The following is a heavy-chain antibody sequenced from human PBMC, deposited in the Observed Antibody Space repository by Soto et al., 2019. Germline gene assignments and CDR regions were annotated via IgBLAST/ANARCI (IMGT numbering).Heavy chain of an antibody. J-gene: IGHJ6*02. D-gene: IGHD6-13*01. Sequence: QVQLVQSGAEVKKPGSSVKVSCKASGGTFSSYTISWVRQAPGQGLEWMGRIIPILGIANYAQKFQGRVTITADKSTSTAYMERSSLRSEDTAVYYCARGGGIAAAGRADYGRDVWGQGTTVTVSS. CDR2: IIPILGIA. V-gene: IGHV1-69*02. CDR3: ARGGGIAAAGRADYGRDV. CDR1: GGTFSSYT.